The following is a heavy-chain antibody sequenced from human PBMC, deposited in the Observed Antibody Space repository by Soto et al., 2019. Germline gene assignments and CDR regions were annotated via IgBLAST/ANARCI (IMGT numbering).Heavy chain of an antibody. CDR1: GYSFTSYW. V-gene: IGHV5-51*01. CDR3: ARHERLDISYGSGSHLDY. J-gene: IGHJ4*02. CDR2: IYPGDSDT. D-gene: IGHD3-10*01. Sequence: GESLKICCKGSGYSFTSYWICWVRQMPGKGLEWMGIIYPGDSDTRYSPSFQGQVTISADKSITTAYLQWSSLKASDTAMYYCARHERLDISYGSGSHLDYWGQGTLVTVSS.